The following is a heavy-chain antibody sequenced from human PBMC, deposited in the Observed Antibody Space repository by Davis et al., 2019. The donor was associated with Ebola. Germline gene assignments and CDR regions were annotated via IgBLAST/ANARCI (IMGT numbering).Heavy chain of an antibody. CDR3: ARGLSIAAAHYYYYGMDV. J-gene: IGHJ6*02. Sequence: AASVKVSCKASGYTLVSYYAHWVRQAPGQGLEWMGIINPSGGTTTYAQKLQGRVTMTTDTSTSTAYMELRSLRSDDTAVYYCARGLSIAAAHYYYYGMDVWGQGTTVTVSS. V-gene: IGHV1-46*01. CDR1: GYTLVSYY. CDR2: INPSGGTT. D-gene: IGHD6-13*01.